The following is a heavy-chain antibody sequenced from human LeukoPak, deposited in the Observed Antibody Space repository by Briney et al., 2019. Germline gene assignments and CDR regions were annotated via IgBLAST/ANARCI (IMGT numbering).Heavy chain of an antibody. CDR2: ISWNSGSI. D-gene: IGHD3-10*01. CDR1: GFTFDDYA. J-gene: IGHJ3*02. V-gene: IGHV3-9*01. CDR3: ARVNFGAFDI. Sequence: GGSLRLSCAASGFTFDDYAMHWVRQAPGKGLEWVSGISWNSGSIGYADSVKGRFTISRDNSKNTLYLQMNSLRAEDTAVYYCARVNFGAFDIWGQGTMVTVSS.